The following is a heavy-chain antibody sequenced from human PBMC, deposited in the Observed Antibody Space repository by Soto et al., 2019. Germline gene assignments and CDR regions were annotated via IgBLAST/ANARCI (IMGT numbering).Heavy chain of an antibody. V-gene: IGHV1-69*08. J-gene: IGHJ4*02. D-gene: IGHD5-12*01. Sequence: QVQLVQSGAEVKKPGSSVKVSCKASGGTFSSYTISWVRQAPGQGLEWMGRIIPILGIANDAQKFQGRVTITADKSTSTAYMELSSLRSEDTAVYYCARDSGYDYLDYFDCWGQGTLVTVSS. CDR3: ARDSGYDYLDYFDC. CDR1: GGTFSSYT. CDR2: IIPILGIA.